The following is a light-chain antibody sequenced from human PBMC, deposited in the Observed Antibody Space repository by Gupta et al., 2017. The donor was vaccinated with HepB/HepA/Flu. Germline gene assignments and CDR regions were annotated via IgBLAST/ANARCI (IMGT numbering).Light chain of an antibody. CDR2: KAS. CDR3: QQDSTYPIT. V-gene: IGKV1-5*03. Sequence: DIQMTQSPSTLSASVGDRVTITCRASQSISTWLAWYQQKPGKAPNLVIYKASSLESGVPSRFSGSGSGTEFTLTITSLQPEDFATYYCQQDSTYPITFGQGTRLEIK. J-gene: IGKJ5*01. CDR1: QSISTW.